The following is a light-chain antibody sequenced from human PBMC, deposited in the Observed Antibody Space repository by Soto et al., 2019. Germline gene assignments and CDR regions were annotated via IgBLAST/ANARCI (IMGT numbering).Light chain of an antibody. V-gene: IGLV2-8*01. Sequence: QSALTQPPSASGSPGQSVTISCTGTSSGVGGYDYVSWYQQHPGKAPKLMVYEVSKRPSGVPDRFSGSKSGNTASLTVSGLQAEDEADYYCSSYAGSKIFYVFGTGTKVTVL. CDR3: SSYAGSKIFYV. J-gene: IGLJ1*01. CDR1: SSGVGGYDY. CDR2: EVS.